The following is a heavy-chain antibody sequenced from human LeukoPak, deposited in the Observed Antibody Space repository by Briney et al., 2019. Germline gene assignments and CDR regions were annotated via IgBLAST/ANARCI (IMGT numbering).Heavy chain of an antibody. Sequence: SETLSLNCTVSGGSIISYHWSWIRQPPGQELEWIGYIYYSGSTNYNPSLKSRVTMSVDTSSNQFSLKLSSVTAADTAVYYCARLIDYGDNLDYWGQGTLVTVSS. J-gene: IGHJ4*02. CDR2: IYYSGST. CDR3: ARLIDYGDNLDY. V-gene: IGHV4-59*08. D-gene: IGHD4-17*01. CDR1: GGSIISYH.